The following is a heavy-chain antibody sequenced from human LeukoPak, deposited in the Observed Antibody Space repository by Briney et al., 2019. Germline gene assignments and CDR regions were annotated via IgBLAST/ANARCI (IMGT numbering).Heavy chain of an antibody. CDR1: GGSFSGYY. Sequence: PSETLSLTCAVYGGSFSGYYWSWIRQPPGKGLEWIGEINHSGSTNYNPSLKSRVTISVDTSKNQFSLKLSSVTAADTAMYYCARDFGSSSWGWFDPWGQGTMVIVSS. J-gene: IGHJ5*02. D-gene: IGHD6-6*01. V-gene: IGHV4-34*01. CDR2: INHSGST. CDR3: ARDFGSSSWGWFDP.